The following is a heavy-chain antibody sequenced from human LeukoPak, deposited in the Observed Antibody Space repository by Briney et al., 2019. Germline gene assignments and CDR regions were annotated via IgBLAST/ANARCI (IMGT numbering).Heavy chain of an antibody. CDR2: ISGSGGST. Sequence: GGSLRLSCAASGFTFSSYAMSWVRQAPGKGLEWVSAISGSGGSTYYADSVKGRFTISRDNSKNTLYLQMNSLRAEDTAVYYCAKNPDDFWSGYYTGGFDYWGQGTLVTVSS. CDR3: AKNPDDFWSGYYTGGFDY. J-gene: IGHJ4*02. D-gene: IGHD3-3*01. CDR1: GFTFSSYA. V-gene: IGHV3-23*01.